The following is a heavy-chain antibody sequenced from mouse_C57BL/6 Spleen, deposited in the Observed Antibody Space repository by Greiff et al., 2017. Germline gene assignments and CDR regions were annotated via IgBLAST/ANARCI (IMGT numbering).Heavy chain of an antibody. CDR3: ARMGPYGNFFDY. Sequence: QVQLKQPGAELVKPGASVKLSCKASGYTFTSYWMHWVKQRPGQGLEWIGMIHPDSGSTNYNEKFKSKATLTVDKSSSTAYMQLSSLTSEDSAVYYCARMGPYGNFFDYWGQGTTLTVSS. J-gene: IGHJ2*01. D-gene: IGHD2-1*01. V-gene: IGHV1-64*01. CDR1: GYTFTSYW. CDR2: IHPDSGST.